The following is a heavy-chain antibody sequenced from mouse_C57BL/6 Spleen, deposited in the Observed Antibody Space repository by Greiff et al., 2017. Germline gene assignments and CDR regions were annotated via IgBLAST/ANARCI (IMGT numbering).Heavy chain of an antibody. Sequence: VQLQQSGPGLVKPSQSLSLTCSVTGYSITSGYYWNWIRQFPGNKLEWMGYISYDGSNNYNPSLKNRISITRDTSKNQFFLKLNSVTTEDTATYYCARWTLDGYSYYFDYWGQGTTLTVSS. CDR3: ARWTLDGYSYYFDY. D-gene: IGHD2-3*01. J-gene: IGHJ2*01. V-gene: IGHV3-6*01. CDR1: GYSITSGYY. CDR2: ISYDGSN.